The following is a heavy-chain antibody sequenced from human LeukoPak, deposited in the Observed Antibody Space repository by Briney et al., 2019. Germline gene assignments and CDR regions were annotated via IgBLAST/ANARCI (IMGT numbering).Heavy chain of an antibody. V-gene: IGHV4-34*01. D-gene: IGHD3-10*01. J-gene: IGHJ5*02. CDR2: INHSGST. CDR1: GGSFSGYY. CDR3: ARETSGYGSGYANWFDP. Sequence: PSETLSLTCAVYGGSFSGYYWSWIRQPPGKGLEWIGEINHSGSTNYNPSLKSRVTISVDTPKNQFSLKLSSVTAADTAVYYCARETSGYGSGYANWFDPWGQGTLVTVSS.